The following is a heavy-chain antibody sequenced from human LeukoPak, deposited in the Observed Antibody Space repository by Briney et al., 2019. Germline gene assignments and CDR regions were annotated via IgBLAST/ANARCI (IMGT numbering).Heavy chain of an antibody. V-gene: IGHV1-69*05. CDR1: GGTFSSYA. Sequence: SVKVSCKASGGTFSSYAISWVRQAPGQGLEWMGGIIPIFGTANYAQKFQGRVTITTDESTSTAYMELSSLRSEDTDVYYCVVAARRNAFDIWGQGTMVTVSS. D-gene: IGHD6-6*01. CDR2: IIPIFGTA. CDR3: VVAARRNAFDI. J-gene: IGHJ3*02.